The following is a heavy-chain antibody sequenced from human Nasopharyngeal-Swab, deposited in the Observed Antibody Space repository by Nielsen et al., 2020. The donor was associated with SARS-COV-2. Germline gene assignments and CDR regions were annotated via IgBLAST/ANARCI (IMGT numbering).Heavy chain of an antibody. D-gene: IGHD5-18*01. Sequence: GGSLRLSCAASGFTFSTYPMHWVRQAAGKGLEWVAVISYDGSNKYYADSVKGRFTISRDNSKNTLYLQMNRLRPEDTAVYYCAREGGDSYGSRGAFDIWGQGTMVTVSS. CDR1: GFTFSTYP. CDR2: ISYDGSNK. CDR3: AREGGDSYGSRGAFDI. J-gene: IGHJ3*02. V-gene: IGHV3-30-3*01.